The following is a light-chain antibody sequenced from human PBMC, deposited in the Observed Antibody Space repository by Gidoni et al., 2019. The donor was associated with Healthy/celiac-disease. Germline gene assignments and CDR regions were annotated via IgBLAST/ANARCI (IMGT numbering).Light chain of an antibody. CDR1: QGVSSY. J-gene: IGKJ4*01. CDR2: AAS. CDR3: QQSSNSRDLT. Sequence: EIVLTQSAATLSVSPGERATLSCRASQGVSSYLAWYQQKPGQAPRLLIYAASNRATGIPARFSGSGPGTDFTLTISSLEPEDFAVYYCQQSSNSRDLTFGGGTKVELK. V-gene: IGKV3D-11*01.